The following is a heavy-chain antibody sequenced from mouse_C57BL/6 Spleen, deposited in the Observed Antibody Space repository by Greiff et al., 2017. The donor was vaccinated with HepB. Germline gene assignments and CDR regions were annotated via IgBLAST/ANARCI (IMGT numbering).Heavy chain of an antibody. V-gene: IGHV1-52*01. CDR3: ARSGGYPYYYAMDY. J-gene: IGHJ4*01. CDR2: IDPSDSET. Sequence: VQLQQPGAELVRPGSSVKLSCKASGYTFTSYWMHWVKQRPIQGLEWIGNIDPSDSETHYNQKFKDKATLTVDKSSSTAYMQLSSLTSEDSAVYYCARSGGYPYYYAMDYWGQGTSVTVSS. CDR1: GYTFTSYW. D-gene: IGHD1-1*02.